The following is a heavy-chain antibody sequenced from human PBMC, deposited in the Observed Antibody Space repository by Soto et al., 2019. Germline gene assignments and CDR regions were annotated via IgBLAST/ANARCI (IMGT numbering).Heavy chain of an antibody. CDR1: GFTFSSYA. CDR2: ISGSGGST. J-gene: IGHJ4*02. Sequence: HPGGSLRLSCAASGFTFSSYAMSWVRQAPGKGLEWVSAISGSGGSTYYADSVKGRFTISRDNSKNTLYLQMNSLRAEDTAVYYCAKGASYYDSSGRLHFDYWGQGTLVTVSS. CDR3: AKGASYYDSSGRLHFDY. V-gene: IGHV3-23*01. D-gene: IGHD3-22*01.